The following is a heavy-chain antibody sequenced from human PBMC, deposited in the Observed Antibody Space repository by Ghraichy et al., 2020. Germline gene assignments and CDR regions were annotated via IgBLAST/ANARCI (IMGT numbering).Heavy chain of an antibody. V-gene: IGHV3-23*01. J-gene: IGHJ4*02. CDR3: AKFASYDFWSGYYAPFDY. D-gene: IGHD3-3*01. Sequence: GGSLRLSCAASGFTFSSYAMSWVRQAPGKGLEWVSAISGSGGSTYYADSVKGRFTISRDNSKNTLYLQMNSLRAEDTAVYYCAKFASYDFWSGYYAPFDYWGQGTLVTVSS. CDR2: ISGSGGST. CDR1: GFTFSSYA.